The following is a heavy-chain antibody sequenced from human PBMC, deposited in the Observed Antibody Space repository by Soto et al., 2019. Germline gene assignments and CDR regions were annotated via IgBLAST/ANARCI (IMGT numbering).Heavy chain of an antibody. V-gene: IGHV3-23*01. Sequence: PGGSLRLSCAASGFTFSTYAMSWVRQAPGKGLEWVSSISGSGSNTYYADSVKGRFTISRDNSKNTLYLQMNSLTADDTVVYYCAKKSAIRTIRTHFDYWGQGTLVTVSS. CDR1: GFTFSTYA. J-gene: IGHJ4*02. CDR3: AKKSAIRTIRTHFDY. D-gene: IGHD3-9*01. CDR2: ISGSGSNT.